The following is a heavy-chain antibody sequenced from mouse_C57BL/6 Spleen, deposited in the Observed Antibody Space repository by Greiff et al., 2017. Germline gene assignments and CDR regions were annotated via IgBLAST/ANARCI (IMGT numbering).Heavy chain of an antibody. Sequence: QVQLQQPGAELVKPGASVKLSCKASGYTFTSYWMHWVKQRPGRGLEWIGRIDPNSGGTKYNEKFKGKATMTVDKPSRTAYMQLSSLTSEDSAVYYGARWNDYGSSYDGYFDVWGTGTTVTVSS. CDR3: ARWNDYGSSYDGYFDV. CDR2: IDPNSGGT. CDR1: GYTFTSYW. D-gene: IGHD1-1*01. V-gene: IGHV1-72*01. J-gene: IGHJ1*03.